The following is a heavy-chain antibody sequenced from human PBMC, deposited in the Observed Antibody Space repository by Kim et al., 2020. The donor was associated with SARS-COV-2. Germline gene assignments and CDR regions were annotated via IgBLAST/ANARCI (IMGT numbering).Heavy chain of an antibody. CDR3: LGMATREMGTDF. Sequence: YYGDSVKDRFTISRDNSKNTLDLQMSSLRVEDTAVYYCLGMATREMGTDFWGQGTLVTV. J-gene: IGHJ4*02. V-gene: IGHV3-64D*09. D-gene: IGHD5-12*01.